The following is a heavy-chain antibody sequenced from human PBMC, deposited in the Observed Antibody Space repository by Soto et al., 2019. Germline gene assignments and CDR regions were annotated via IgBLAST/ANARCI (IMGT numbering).Heavy chain of an antibody. J-gene: IGHJ5*02. CDR1: GGTFSSYA. V-gene: IGHV1-69*13. CDR3: ARGFPPFDFSWFDP. D-gene: IGHD3-10*01. CDR2: IIPIFGTA. Sequence: GASVKVSCKASGGTFSSYAISWVRQAPGQGLEWMGGIIPIFGTANYAQKFQGRVTITADESTSTAYMELSSLRSEDTAVYYCARGFPPFDFSWFDPWGQGTLVTVSS.